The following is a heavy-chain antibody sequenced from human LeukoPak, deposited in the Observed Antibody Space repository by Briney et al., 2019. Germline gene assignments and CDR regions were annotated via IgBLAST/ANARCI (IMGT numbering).Heavy chain of an antibody. D-gene: IGHD4-11*01. Sequence: PGGSLRLSCAASGFTFSSYWMSWVRQAPGNGLEWVANIKQDGSEKYYVDSVKGRFTISRDNAKNSLYLQMNSLRAEDTAVYYCAKDRHYKIQGYWGQGTLVTVSS. CDR3: AKDRHYKIQGY. V-gene: IGHV3-7*03. CDR2: IKQDGSEK. CDR1: GFTFSSYW. J-gene: IGHJ4*02.